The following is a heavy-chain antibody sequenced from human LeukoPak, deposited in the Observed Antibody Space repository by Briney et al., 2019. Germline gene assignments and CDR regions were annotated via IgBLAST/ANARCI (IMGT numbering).Heavy chain of an antibody. Sequence: SETLSLTCTVSGGSISSSSYYWGWIRQPPGKWLEWIGSIYYSGSTYYNPSLKSRVTISVDTSKNQFSLKLSSATAADTAVYYCARRGPLWFGGIYYYYMDVWGKGTTVTVSS. V-gene: IGHV4-39*01. D-gene: IGHD3-10*01. CDR3: ARRGPLWFGGIYYYYMDV. CDR1: GGSISSSSYY. CDR2: IYYSGST. J-gene: IGHJ6*03.